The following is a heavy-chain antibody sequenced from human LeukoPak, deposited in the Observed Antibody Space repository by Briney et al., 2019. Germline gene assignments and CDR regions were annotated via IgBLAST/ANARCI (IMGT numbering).Heavy chain of an antibody. Sequence: SETLSLTCTVSGGSISSYYWSWIRQPPGKGLEWIGYIYYSGSTNYNPSLKSRVTISVDTSKNQFSLKLSSVTAADTAVYYCARSRVVVTAYFDYWGQGTLVTVSS. CDR1: GGSISSYY. V-gene: IGHV4-59*01. J-gene: IGHJ4*02. D-gene: IGHD2-21*02. CDR2: IYYSGST. CDR3: ARSRVVVTAYFDY.